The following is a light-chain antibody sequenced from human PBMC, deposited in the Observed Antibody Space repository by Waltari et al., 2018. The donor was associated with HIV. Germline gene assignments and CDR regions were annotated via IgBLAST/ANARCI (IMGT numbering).Light chain of an antibody. CDR1: SSTIGAPSD. J-gene: IGLJ3*02. CDR3: QSFDSSLGGWV. CDR2: GNS. V-gene: IGLV1-40*01. Sequence: QSVLTQPPSVSGAPGQRVTIPCPGSSSTIGAPSDVHWYQQFPGTAPKLLIYGNSNRPSGVPDRFSGSRSGTSSSLAISGLQAEDEAHYYCQSFDSSLGGWVFGGGTKLTVL.